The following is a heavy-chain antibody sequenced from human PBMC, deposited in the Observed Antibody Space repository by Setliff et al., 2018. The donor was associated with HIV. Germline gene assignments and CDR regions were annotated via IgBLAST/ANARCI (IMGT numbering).Heavy chain of an antibody. V-gene: IGHV4-59*01. J-gene: IGHJ6*04. CDR1: GGPFSSTS. CDR3: ARDLHQPGYFYYVDV. Sequence: SLTCTVSGGPFSSTSWSWIRQFPGQGLEWIGYIYYSGNTNYNPSLKSRVTISIDTSKNRFFLKLNSVTAADTAIYYCARDLHQPGYFYYVDVWGKGTAVTVSS. D-gene: IGHD3-16*01. CDR2: IYYSGNT.